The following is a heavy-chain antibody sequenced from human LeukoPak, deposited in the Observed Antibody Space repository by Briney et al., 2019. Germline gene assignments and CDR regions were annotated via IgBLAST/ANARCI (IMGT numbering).Heavy chain of an antibody. CDR2: ISSSGGTI. J-gene: IGHJ4*02. Sequence: GGSLRLSCAASGFTFSGYDMNCVRQAPGKGLEWGSYISSSGGTIYYADPVKGRFTISRDNAKNSLYLQMNSLRAEDTAVYYCARELRLVPYGIIDYWGQGTLVTVSS. CDR1: GFTFSGYD. CDR3: ARELRLVPYGIIDY. V-gene: IGHV3-48*03. D-gene: IGHD6-19*01.